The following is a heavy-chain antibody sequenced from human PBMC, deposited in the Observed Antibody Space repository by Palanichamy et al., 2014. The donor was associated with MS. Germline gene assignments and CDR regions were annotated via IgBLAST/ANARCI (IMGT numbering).Heavy chain of an antibody. J-gene: IGHJ4*02. Sequence: QLQLQESGPGLVKPSETLSLTCNVSGGSINSSTYYWGWIRQPPGKGLEWIGTIFYSGSPSYHPSLKSRVTIYVDTPKNQFSLKLSSVTAADTALYFCARQGGGGRSFDNWGQGTLVTVSS. CDR1: GGSINSSTYY. CDR3: ARQGGGGRSFDN. CDR2: IFYSGSP. V-gene: IGHV4-39*01. D-gene: IGHD1-26*01.